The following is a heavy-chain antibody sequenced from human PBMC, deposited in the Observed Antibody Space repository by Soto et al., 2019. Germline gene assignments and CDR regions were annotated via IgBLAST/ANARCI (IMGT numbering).Heavy chain of an antibody. CDR1: GGSISSYY. CDR3: ARDLKGIAVAGSGNWFDP. CDR2: IYYSGST. D-gene: IGHD6-19*01. Sequence: SETLSLTCTVSGGSISSYYWSWIRQPPGKGLEWIGYIYYSGSTNYNPSLKSRVTISVDTSKNQFSLKLSSVTAADTAVYYCARDLKGIAVAGSGNWFDPWGQGTLVTVS. V-gene: IGHV4-59*01. J-gene: IGHJ5*02.